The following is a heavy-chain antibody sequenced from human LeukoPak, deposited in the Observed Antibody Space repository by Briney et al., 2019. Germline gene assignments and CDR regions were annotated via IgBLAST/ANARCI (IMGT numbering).Heavy chain of an antibody. V-gene: IGHV3-23*01. Sequence: GGSLRLSCAASGFTFSDYYMSWVRQAPGKGLEWVSAISGSGGSTYYADSVKGRFTISRDNSKNTMYLQMNSLRAEDTAVYYCLNYGMGVWGQGTTVTVSS. CDR3: LNYGMGV. CDR2: ISGSGGST. CDR1: GFTFSDYY. J-gene: IGHJ6*02.